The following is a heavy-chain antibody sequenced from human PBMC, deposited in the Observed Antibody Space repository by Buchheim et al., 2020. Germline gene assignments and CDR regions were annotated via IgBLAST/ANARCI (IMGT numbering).Heavy chain of an antibody. CDR3: ARGIRYYDFWSGYYTALFDY. CDR1: GGSFSGYY. V-gene: IGHV4-34*01. Sequence: QVQLQQWGAGLLKPSETLSLTCAVYGGSFSGYYWSWIRLPPGKGLEWIGEINHSGSTNYNPSLKSRVTISVDTSKNKFSLKLSSVTAADTAVYYCARGIRYYDFWSGYYTALFDYWGQGTL. D-gene: IGHD3-3*01. J-gene: IGHJ4*02. CDR2: INHSGST.